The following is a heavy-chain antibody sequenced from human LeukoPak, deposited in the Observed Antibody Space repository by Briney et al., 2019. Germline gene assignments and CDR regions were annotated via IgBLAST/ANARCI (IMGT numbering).Heavy chain of an antibody. V-gene: IGHV3-7*03. Sequence: PGGSLRLSCAASGFIFNTYGMHWVRQAPGKGLEWVASIKEDGSERQYVDSVKGRFSISRDNTKGSLFLQLNSLRAEDTAVYYCARDRAWNYFDYWGQGTLVTVSS. D-gene: IGHD3-3*01. J-gene: IGHJ4*02. CDR2: IKEDGSER. CDR1: GFIFNTYG. CDR3: ARDRAWNYFDY.